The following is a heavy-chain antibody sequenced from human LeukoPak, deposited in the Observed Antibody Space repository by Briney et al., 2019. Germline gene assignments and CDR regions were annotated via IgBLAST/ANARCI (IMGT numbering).Heavy chain of an antibody. D-gene: IGHD2-21*01. CDR1: GFNFRAYW. J-gene: IGHJ4*02. CDR3: AKVWAFCGAYCSGALDY. Sequence: GGSLRLSCTTSGFNFRAYWTGWVRQAPGKGLEWVANIHQHGSKENYLDSVKGRFTISRDNAKSSIYLQMNSLRAEDTAVYYCAKVWAFCGAYCSGALDYWGQGTLVTVSS. V-gene: IGHV3-7*03. CDR2: IHQHGSKE.